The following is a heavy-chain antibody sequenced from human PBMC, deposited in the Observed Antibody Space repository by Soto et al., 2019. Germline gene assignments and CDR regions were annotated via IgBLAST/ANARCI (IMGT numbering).Heavy chain of an antibody. CDR3: AKGIQGYCSSTSCPLDA. D-gene: IGHD2-2*01. CDR1: GFTFSSYA. Sequence: EVQLLESGGGLVQPGGSLRLSCAASGFTFSSYAMSWVRQAPGKGLEWVSAISGSGGSTYYADSVKGRFTISRDNSKNTLYLQMNSLRAEDTAVYYCAKGIQGYCSSTSCPLDAWGQGTLVTVSS. J-gene: IGHJ5*02. CDR2: ISGSGGST. V-gene: IGHV3-23*01.